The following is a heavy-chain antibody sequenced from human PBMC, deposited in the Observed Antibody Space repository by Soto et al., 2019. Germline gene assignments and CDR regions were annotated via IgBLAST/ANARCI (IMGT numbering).Heavy chain of an antibody. D-gene: IGHD1-7*01. J-gene: IGHJ4*02. Sequence: QVQLVESGGGVVQPGRSLRLSCAASGFTFSSYGMHWVRQAPGKGLEWVAVISYDGSNKYYADSVKGRFTISRDNSKNTLYLQMNSLRAEDTAVYYCAKLITGTTSDMGDYWGQGTLVTVSS. CDR3: AKLITGTTSDMGDY. V-gene: IGHV3-30*18. CDR2: ISYDGSNK. CDR1: GFTFSSYG.